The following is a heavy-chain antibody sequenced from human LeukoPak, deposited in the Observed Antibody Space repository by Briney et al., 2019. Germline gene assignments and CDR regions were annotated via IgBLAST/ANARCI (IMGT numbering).Heavy chain of an antibody. CDR1: GFTFSDYY. J-gene: IGHJ4*02. V-gene: IGHV3-11*01. D-gene: IGHD6-25*01. Sequence: SGGSLRLSCAASGFTFSDYYMSWIRQAPGKGLEWVSYISSSGSTIYYADSVKGRFTISRDNSKNTLYLQMNSLRAEDTAVYYCARDPPRAAWVFDYWGQGTLVSVSS. CDR3: ARDPPRAAWVFDY. CDR2: ISSSGSTI.